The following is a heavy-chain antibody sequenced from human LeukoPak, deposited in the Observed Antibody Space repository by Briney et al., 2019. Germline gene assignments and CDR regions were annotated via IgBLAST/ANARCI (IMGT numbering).Heavy chain of an antibody. CDR2: ISGSGGST. V-gene: IGHV3-23*01. Sequence: GGSLRLSCAAPGFTSSSYAMSWVRQAPGKGLEWVSAISGSGGSTYYADSVKGRFTISRDNSKNTLYLQMNSLRAEDTAAYYCARALDYGGNARYYYYYYMDVWGKGTTVTVSS. D-gene: IGHD4-23*01. CDR1: GFTSSSYA. J-gene: IGHJ6*03. CDR3: ARALDYGGNARYYYYYYMDV.